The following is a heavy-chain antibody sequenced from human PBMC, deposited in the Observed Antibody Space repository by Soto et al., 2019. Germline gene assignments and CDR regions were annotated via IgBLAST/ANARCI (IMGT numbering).Heavy chain of an antibody. CDR1: GGSISSGGYY. D-gene: IGHD1-26*01. V-gene: IGHV4-31*03. Sequence: PSETLSLTCTVSGGSISSGGYYWSWIRQHPGKGLEWIGYIYYSGSTYYNPSLKSRVTISVDTSKNQFSLKLSSVTAADFAVYYCARSEATGLDYWGQGTLVTVSS. J-gene: IGHJ4*02. CDR2: IYYSGST. CDR3: ARSEATGLDY.